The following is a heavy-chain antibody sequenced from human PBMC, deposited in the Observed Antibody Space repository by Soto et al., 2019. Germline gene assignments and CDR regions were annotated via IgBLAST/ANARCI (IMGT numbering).Heavy chain of an antibody. V-gene: IGHV1-46*01. J-gene: IGHJ3*02. Sequence: GASVKVSCKASGYTFTSYYMHWVRQAPGQGLEWMGKINPSGGSTSYAQKFQGRVTMTRDTSTSTVYMELSSLRSEDTAVYYCASDRYSSGWYDAFDIWGQGTMVTVSS. CDR2: INPSGGST. CDR1: GYTFTSYY. D-gene: IGHD6-19*01. CDR3: ASDRYSSGWYDAFDI.